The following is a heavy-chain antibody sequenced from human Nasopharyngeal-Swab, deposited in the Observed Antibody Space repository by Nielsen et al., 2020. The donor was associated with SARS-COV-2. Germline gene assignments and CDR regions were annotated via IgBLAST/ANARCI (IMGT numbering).Heavy chain of an antibody. J-gene: IGHJ6*02. CDR1: GGTFSSYA. CDR2: IIPILGIA. CDR3: ARDSDFWSPGYYYYYGMDV. D-gene: IGHD3-3*01. Sequence: SSVKVSCKASGGTFSSYAISWVRQAPGQGLEWMGGIIPILGIANYAQKFQGRVTITADKSTSTAYIELSSLRSEDTAVYYCARDSDFWSPGYYYYYGMDVWGQGTTVTVSS. V-gene: IGHV1-69*10.